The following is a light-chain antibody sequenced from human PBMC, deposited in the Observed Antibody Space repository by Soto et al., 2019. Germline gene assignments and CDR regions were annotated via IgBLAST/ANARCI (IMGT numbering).Light chain of an antibody. V-gene: IGKV1-5*03. CDR3: QQYSGVWT. CDR2: KVS. CDR1: QTIYSW. Sequence: TQSPGTLSLSPGERATLSCRASQTIYSWLAWYQQKPGKAPKLLIYKVSTLESGVPSRFSGSGSGTEFTLTISSLQPDDFATYYCQQYSGVWTFGQGTKVEIK. J-gene: IGKJ1*01.